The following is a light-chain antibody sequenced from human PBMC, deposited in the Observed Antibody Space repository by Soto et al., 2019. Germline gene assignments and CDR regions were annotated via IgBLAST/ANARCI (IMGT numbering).Light chain of an antibody. Sequence: PGERVTLSCRASQSVSSSYLTWYQHKPGQAPRLLIYGASTRATSIPARFSGSGSGTHFTLTISRLEPGDFAVYYCQHFGGTTFTFGQGTRLEI. CDR2: GAS. V-gene: IGKV3-20*01. CDR3: QHFGGTTFT. J-gene: IGKJ5*01. CDR1: QSVSSSY.